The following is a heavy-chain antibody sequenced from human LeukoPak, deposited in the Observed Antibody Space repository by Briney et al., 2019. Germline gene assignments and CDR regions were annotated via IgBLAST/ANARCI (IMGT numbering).Heavy chain of an antibody. J-gene: IGHJ4*02. CDR1: GYTFTYTW. V-gene: IGHV5-51*01. Sequence: GESLKISCKASGYTFTYTWIGWVRQMPEKGLEWVAVMDAANSADNRYSPSLQGQVTMSVDKSVGTAYLQWDSLKASDTAIYYCARRASVTGAPFDYWGEGTLVTVSS. D-gene: IGHD6-6*01. CDR3: ARRASVTGAPFDY. CDR2: MDAANSADN.